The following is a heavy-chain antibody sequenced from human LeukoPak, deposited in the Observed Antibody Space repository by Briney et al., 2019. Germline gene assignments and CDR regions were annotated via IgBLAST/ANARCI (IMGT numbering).Heavy chain of an antibody. CDR3: ARPSPWYGSGVDY. V-gene: IGHV4-39*01. J-gene: IGHJ4*02. CDR1: GGSISSSSYY. D-gene: IGHD6-19*01. CDR2: IYYSGST. Sequence: PSETLSLTCTVSGGSISSSSYYWGWIRQPPGKGLEWIGSIYYSGSTYYNPSLKSRVTISVDTSKNQFSLKLSSVTAADTAVYYCARPSPWYGSGVDYWGQGTLVTVSS.